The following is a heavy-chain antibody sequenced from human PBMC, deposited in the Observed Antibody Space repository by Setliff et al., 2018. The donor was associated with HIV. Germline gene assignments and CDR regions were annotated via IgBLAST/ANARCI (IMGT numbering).Heavy chain of an antibody. CDR2: IHHSGGT. CDR3: AGERGYGDYHEY. CDR1: YGSISGHY. V-gene: IGHV4-59*11. Sequence: ASETLSLTCTVSYGSISGHYWTWIRQPPGKGLEWIGYIHHSGGTQYNPSLMSRLTMSVDSSKNQFSLSLSSVTAADTAVYYCAGERGYGDYHEYWGQGAPVTVSS. J-gene: IGHJ4*02. D-gene: IGHD4-17*01.